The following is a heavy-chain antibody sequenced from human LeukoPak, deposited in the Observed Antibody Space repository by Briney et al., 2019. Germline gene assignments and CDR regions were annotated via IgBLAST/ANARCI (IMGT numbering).Heavy chain of an antibody. CDR2: IYGSGTI. V-gene: IGHV4-4*07. CDR3: ARGLEGRKKYYFDY. J-gene: IGHJ4*02. Sequence: SETLSLTCTVSGGSISRSYWSWMRQPAGKGPEWIGRIYGSGTITYNPSLESRVTMSVDTSKNQFSLKLRSVTAADTAVYYCARGLEGRKKYYFDYWGQGTLVTVSS. CDR1: GGSISRSY.